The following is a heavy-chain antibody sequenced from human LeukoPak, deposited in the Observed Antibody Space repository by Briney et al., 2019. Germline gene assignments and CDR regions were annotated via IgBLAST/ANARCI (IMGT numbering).Heavy chain of an antibody. CDR3: ARHPAAVMSWFDP. Sequence: PSETLSLTCTVSGGSISSTSHYWGWIRQPPGKGLEWIGSIYGGSTYYNPSLKSRVTLSGDPSNNRFSVKLTYVTAADTAVYYCARHPAAVMSWFDPWGQGTLVTVSS. CDR1: GGSISSTSHY. V-gene: IGHV4-39*01. D-gene: IGHD6-13*01. J-gene: IGHJ5*02. CDR2: IYGGST.